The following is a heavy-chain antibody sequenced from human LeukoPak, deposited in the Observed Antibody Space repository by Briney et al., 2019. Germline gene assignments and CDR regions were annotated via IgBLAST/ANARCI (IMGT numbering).Heavy chain of an antibody. D-gene: IGHD1-26*01. V-gene: IGHV3-48*04. CDR2: ISSSSSTI. Sequence: PGGSLRLSCAASGFTLSSYSMYWVRQAPGKGLEWVSYISSSSSTIYYADSVKGRFTISRDNAKNSLYLQMNSLRAEDTAVYYCARSIVGPRGWFDPWGQGTLVTVSS. CDR3: ARSIVGPRGWFDP. CDR1: GFTLSSYS. J-gene: IGHJ5*02.